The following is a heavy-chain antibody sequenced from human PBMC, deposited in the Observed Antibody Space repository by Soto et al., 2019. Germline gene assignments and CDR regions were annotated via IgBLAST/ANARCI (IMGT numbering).Heavy chain of an antibody. Sequence: EVQLLESGGGLVQPGESLRLSCVASGFTFSNYAMSWVRQAPGKGLEWVSGISGSGGTTYYADSVKGRFTISRDNSKNTRYLQMNSLRAGDTAVYYWAKDPEQVRTIFDYWGHGALVTVSS. J-gene: IGHJ4*01. CDR1: GFTFSNYA. CDR3: AKDPEQVRTIFDY. CDR2: ISGSGGTT. V-gene: IGHV3-23*01.